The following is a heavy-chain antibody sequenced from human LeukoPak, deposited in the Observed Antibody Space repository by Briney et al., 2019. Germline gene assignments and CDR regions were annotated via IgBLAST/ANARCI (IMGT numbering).Heavy chain of an antibody. CDR1: GYTFTSYD. J-gene: IGHJ6*03. Sequence: ASVKVSCKASGYTFTSYDINWVRQATGQGLEWMGWMNPNSGNTGYAQKFQGRVTITRNTSISTACMELSSLRSEDTAVYYCARGSLDYYMDVWGKGTTVTVSS. CDR3: ARGSLDYYMDV. CDR2: MNPNSGNT. D-gene: IGHD1-1*01. V-gene: IGHV1-8*03.